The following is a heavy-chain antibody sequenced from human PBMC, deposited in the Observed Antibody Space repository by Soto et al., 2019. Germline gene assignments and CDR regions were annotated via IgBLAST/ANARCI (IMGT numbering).Heavy chain of an antibody. CDR2: IYHSGST. CDR3: ARASFYCGGGCYSGLFDY. V-gene: IGHV4-30-2*01. Sequence: ASETLSLTCAVSGGSISSGGYSWSWIRQPPGKGLEWIGYIYHSGSTYYNPSLKSRVTISVDRSKNQFSLKLSSVTAADTAVYYCARASFYCGGGCYSGLFDYWGQGTLVTVSS. J-gene: IGHJ4*02. D-gene: IGHD2-21*01. CDR1: GGSISSGGYS.